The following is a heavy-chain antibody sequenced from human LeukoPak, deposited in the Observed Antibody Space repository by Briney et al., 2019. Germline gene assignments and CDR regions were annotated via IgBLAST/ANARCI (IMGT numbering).Heavy chain of an antibody. CDR2: INPNSGGT. V-gene: IGHV1-2*02. CDR3: ARSSIAARHPWGY. CDR1: GYTFTGYY. J-gene: IGHJ4*02. Sequence: ASVKVSCKASGYTFTGYYMHWVRQAPGQGLEWMGWINPNSGGTNYAQKFQGRVTMTRDTSISTAYMELSRLRSDDTAVYYCARSSIAARHPWGYWGQGTLVTVSS. D-gene: IGHD6-6*01.